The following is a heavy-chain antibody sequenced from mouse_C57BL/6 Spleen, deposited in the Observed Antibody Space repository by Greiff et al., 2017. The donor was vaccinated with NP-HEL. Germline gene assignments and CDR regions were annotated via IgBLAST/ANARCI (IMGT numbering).Heavy chain of an antibody. CDR3: ARGGGNPGRYYFDY. CDR2: INPGSGGT. V-gene: IGHV1-54*01. J-gene: IGHJ2*01. CDR1: GYAFTNYL. Sequence: QVQLKESGAELVRPGTSVKVSCKASGYAFTNYLIEWVKQRPGQGLEWIGVINPGSGGTNYNEKFKGKATLTADKSSSTAYMQLSSLTSEDSAVYFCARGGGNPGRYYFDYWGQGTTLTVSS. D-gene: IGHD1-1*02.